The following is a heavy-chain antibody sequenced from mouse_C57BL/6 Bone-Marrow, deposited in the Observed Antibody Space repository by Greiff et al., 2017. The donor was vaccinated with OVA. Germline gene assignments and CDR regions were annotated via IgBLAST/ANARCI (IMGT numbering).Heavy chain of an antibody. CDR3: ARGGWDWYFDV. CDR2: INYDGSST. D-gene: IGHD3-3*01. J-gene: IGHJ1*03. Sequence: EVMLVESEGGLVQPGSSMKLSCTASGFTFSDYYMAWVRQVPEKGLEWVANINYDGSSTYYLDSLKSRFIISRYNAKNILYLQMSSLKSEDTATYYCARGGWDWYFDVWGTGTTVTVSS. V-gene: IGHV5-16*01. CDR1: GFTFSDYY.